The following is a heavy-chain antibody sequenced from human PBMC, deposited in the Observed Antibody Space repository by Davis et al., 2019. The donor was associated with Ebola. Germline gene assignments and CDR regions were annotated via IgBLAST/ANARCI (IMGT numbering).Heavy chain of an antibody. CDR2: INTRGDAR. CDR3: VRDYLFAFDS. CDR1: GFTFTSYS. V-gene: IGHV3-48*02. Sequence: PGGSLRLSCVTSGFTFTSYSFNWIRQTPGKGLAWIAHINTRGDARVYADSVRGRFTISRDDAANSLSLQMDSLKHEDTAVYYCVRDYLFAFDSWGQGTPVTVSS. D-gene: IGHD3-10*02. J-gene: IGHJ4*02.